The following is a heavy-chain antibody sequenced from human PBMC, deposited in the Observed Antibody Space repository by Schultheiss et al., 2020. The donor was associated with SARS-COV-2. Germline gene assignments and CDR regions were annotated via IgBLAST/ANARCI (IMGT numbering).Heavy chain of an antibody. CDR1: GGSISSGGYY. Sequence: SQTLSLTCTVSGGSISSGGYYWSWIRQHQGKGLEWIGYIYYSGSTYYNPSLKSRVTISVDTSKNQFSLKLSSVTAADTAVYYCARNRQLARRGYSYGFDYWGQGTLVTVSS. CDR2: IYYSGST. J-gene: IGHJ4*02. V-gene: IGHV4-31*03. CDR3: ARNRQLARRGYSYGFDY. D-gene: IGHD5-18*01.